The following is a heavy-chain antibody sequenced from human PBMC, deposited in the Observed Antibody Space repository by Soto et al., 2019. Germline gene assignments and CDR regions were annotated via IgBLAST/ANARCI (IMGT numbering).Heavy chain of an antibody. J-gene: IGHJ3*02. CDR3: AREAGYCSRTSCYRRAFDT. Sequence: EVQLVESGGDLVQPGGSLSLSCAASGFTFSGHWMHWVRQVSGKGLEWVSRINTDGGSSAYADSVKGRFTISRDNAKNTLYLQMNGLRAEDTAAYYCAREAGYCSRTSCYRRAFDTWGQGTTVTVSS. D-gene: IGHD2-2*01. V-gene: IGHV3-74*03. CDR1: GFTFSGHW. CDR2: INTDGGSS.